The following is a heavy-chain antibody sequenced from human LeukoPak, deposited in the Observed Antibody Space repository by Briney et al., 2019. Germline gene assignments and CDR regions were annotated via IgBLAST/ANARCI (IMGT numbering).Heavy chain of an antibody. Sequence: ASVKVSCKASGYTFTSYGISWVRQAPGQGLEWMGWISAYNGNTNYAQKLQGRVTITTDTSTSTAYMELRSLRSDDTAVYYCARARIGGSIAAAGLEDYWGQGTLVTVSS. V-gene: IGHV1-18*01. CDR2: ISAYNGNT. D-gene: IGHD6-13*01. CDR1: GYTFTSYG. CDR3: ARARIGGSIAAAGLEDY. J-gene: IGHJ4*02.